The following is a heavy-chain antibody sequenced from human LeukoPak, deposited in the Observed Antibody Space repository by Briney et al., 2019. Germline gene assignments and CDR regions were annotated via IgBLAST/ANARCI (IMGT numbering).Heavy chain of an antibody. D-gene: IGHD6-13*01. CDR3: ARESSSSWDYFDY. V-gene: IGHV4-31*03. CDR2: IYYSGST. CDR1: GGSISSGGYY. Sequence: PSQTLSLTCTVSGGSISSGGYYWSWIRQHPGKGLEWIGYIYYSGSTYYNPSLKSRVTISVDTSKNQFSLKLSSVTAADTAVYYCARESSSSWDYFDYWGQGTLVTVSS. J-gene: IGHJ4*02.